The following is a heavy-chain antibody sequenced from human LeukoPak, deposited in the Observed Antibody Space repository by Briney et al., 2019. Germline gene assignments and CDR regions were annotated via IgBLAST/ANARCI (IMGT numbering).Heavy chain of an antibody. Sequence: GASVKVSSRASGYTFTSHYIHWVRQAPGQGLEWMGIINPSAGSTSFPQKFQGRVTMTRDTSTSTVYMELSSLRSEDTAVYYCAAPGASGFVGNFWSGPLDFWGQGTLVTVSS. J-gene: IGHJ4*02. CDR3: AAPGASGFVGNFWSGPLDF. CDR2: INPSAGST. CDR1: GYTFTSHY. V-gene: IGHV1-46*01. D-gene: IGHD3-3*01.